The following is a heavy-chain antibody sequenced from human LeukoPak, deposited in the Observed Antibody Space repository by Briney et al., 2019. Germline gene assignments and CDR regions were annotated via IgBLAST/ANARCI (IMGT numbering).Heavy chain of an antibody. V-gene: IGHV4-34*01. D-gene: IGHD3-22*01. CDR1: GGSFSSYY. CDR2: INHSGST. J-gene: IGHJ3*02. Sequence: PSETLSLTCAVYGGSFSSYYWSWIRQPPGKGLEWIGEINHSGSTNYNPSLKSRVTISVDTSKNQFSLKLSSVTAADTAVYYCARHPPLTSYDSSGPDNWGQGTMVTVSS. CDR3: ARHPPLTSYDSSGPDN.